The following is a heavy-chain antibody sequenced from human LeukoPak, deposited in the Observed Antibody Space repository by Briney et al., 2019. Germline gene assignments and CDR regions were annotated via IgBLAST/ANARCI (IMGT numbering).Heavy chain of an antibody. CDR1: GGSIGTYY. D-gene: IGHD6-13*01. V-gene: IGHV4-59*12. Sequence: PSETLSLTCTVSGGSIGTYYWSWIRQPPGKGLEWIGYIYYTGSTGCNPSLKSRVTISVDTSKNQFSLKLSSVTAADTAVYYCARGRQQLVYWYFDLWGRGTLVTVSS. J-gene: IGHJ2*01. CDR2: IYYTGST. CDR3: ARGRQQLVYWYFDL.